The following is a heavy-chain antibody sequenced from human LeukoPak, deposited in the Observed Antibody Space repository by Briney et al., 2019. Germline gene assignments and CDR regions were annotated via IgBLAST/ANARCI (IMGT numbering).Heavy chain of an antibody. Sequence: SETLSLTCTVSGGSISSSDYYWGWIRQPPGKGLEWIGSIYYSGSTYYNPSLKSRVTISVDTSKNQFSLKLSSVTAADTAVYYCARQRQYQPLLGWFDPWGQGTLVTVSS. D-gene: IGHD2-15*01. CDR3: ARQRQYQPLLGWFDP. CDR2: IYYSGST. J-gene: IGHJ5*02. CDR1: GGSISSSDYY. V-gene: IGHV4-39*01.